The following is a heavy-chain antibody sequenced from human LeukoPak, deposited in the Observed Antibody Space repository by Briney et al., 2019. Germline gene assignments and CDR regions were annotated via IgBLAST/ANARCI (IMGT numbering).Heavy chain of an antibody. Sequence: PGGSLRLSCAGSGFTFSSYWMHWVRQAPGKGLAWVSGISTDGSEIYYADFVKGRFTISRDNSKNTLYLQMNSLRAEDTAVYYCARVGGSLTFDPWGQGTLVTVSS. CDR1: GFTFSSYW. J-gene: IGHJ5*02. CDR2: ISTDGSEI. D-gene: IGHD1-26*01. CDR3: ARVGGSLTFDP. V-gene: IGHV3-74*01.